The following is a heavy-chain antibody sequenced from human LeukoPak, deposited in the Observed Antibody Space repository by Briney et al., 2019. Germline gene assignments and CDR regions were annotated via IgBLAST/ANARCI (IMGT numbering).Heavy chain of an antibody. D-gene: IGHD2-2*01. CDR1: GSSLSTSGMC. CDR3: ARGGYCSSTSCFDY. CDR2: IDWDDDK. J-gene: IGHJ4*02. V-gene: IGHV2-70*11. Sequence: SGPALVKPTQTLTLTCTFSGSSLSTSGMCVGWIRQPPGKALEWLARIDWDDDKYYSTSLKTRLTISKDTSKNQVVLTMTNMDPVDTATYYCARGGYCSSTSCFDYWGQGTLVTVSS.